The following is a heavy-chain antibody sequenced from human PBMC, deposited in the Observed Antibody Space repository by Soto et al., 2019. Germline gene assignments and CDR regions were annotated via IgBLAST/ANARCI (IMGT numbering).Heavy chain of an antibody. CDR3: AAGTEGGPRGDV. CDR1: GFTFTSSA. D-gene: IGHD3-16*01. Sequence: QMQLVQSGPEVKKPGTSVKVSCKASGFTFTSSAVQWVRQARGQRLEWIGWIVVGSGNTNYAQKFQERVTITRDMSTSTAYMELSSLRSEDTAVYYCAAGTEGGPRGDVWGQGTTVTVSS. J-gene: IGHJ6*02. V-gene: IGHV1-58*01. CDR2: IVVGSGNT.